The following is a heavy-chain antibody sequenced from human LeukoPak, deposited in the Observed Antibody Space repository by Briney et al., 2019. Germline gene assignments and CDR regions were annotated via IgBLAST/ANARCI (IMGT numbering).Heavy chain of an antibody. CDR3: ARVGATYGDPLEYDF. J-gene: IGHJ4*02. Sequence: GASVNVSCKTSGYSFYNFGVSWVRQAPGQGLEWMGWISGYSGITNYAPKFHGRVTMTTDASTSTAYMEMRSLKSDDTAIYYCARVGATYGDPLEYDFWGKGTLVSVSS. V-gene: IGHV1-18*01. CDR1: GYSFYNFG. D-gene: IGHD4-17*01. CDR2: ISGYSGIT.